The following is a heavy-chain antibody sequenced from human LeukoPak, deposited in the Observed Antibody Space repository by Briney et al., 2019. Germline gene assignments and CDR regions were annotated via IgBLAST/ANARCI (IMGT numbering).Heavy chain of an antibody. CDR2: INHSGST. D-gene: IGHD3-10*01. CDR1: GESFSGYY. J-gene: IGHJ4*02. Sequence: SETLSLTCAVYGESFSGYYWSWIRQPPGKGLEWIGEINHSGSTNYNPSLKSRVTISVDTSKIQFSLKLSSVTAADTAVYYCARGQYASGSYPFDYWGQGTLVTVSS. V-gene: IGHV4-34*01. CDR3: ARGQYASGSYPFDY.